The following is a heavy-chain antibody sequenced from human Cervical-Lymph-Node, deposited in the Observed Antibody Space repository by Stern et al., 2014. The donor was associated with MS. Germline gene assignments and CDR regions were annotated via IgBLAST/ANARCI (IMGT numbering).Heavy chain of an antibody. J-gene: IGHJ4*02. V-gene: IGHV1-69*06. CDR2: IIPMFGTP. CDR3: ANRDMGYTYGRHDY. D-gene: IGHD5-12*01. Sequence: VQLVESGAEVKKPGSSVKVSCKASGGTFNNHVISWVRQAHGQGLEWMGGIIPMFGTPNYAQKFQGSVTIIADKSTSTVHMVLRNLSDEDTAMYYCANRDMGYTYGRHDYWGQGTLVTVS. CDR1: GGTFNNHV.